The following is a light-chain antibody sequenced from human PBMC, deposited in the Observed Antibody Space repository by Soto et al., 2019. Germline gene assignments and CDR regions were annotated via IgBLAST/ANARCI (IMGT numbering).Light chain of an antibody. CDR2: WAS. V-gene: IGKV4-1*01. J-gene: IGKJ2*01. Sequence: DIVLTQSPGSLAVSLGETVTIKCKSSQSVLRGSNSKNLLAWHQQKPGQPPKVLIYWASSREGGVPARFRGSGSGTGFTLTITNVQADDVAVYYCHQYFNTPQAFGPGTKVDIK. CDR1: QSVLRGSNSKNL. CDR3: HQYFNTPQA.